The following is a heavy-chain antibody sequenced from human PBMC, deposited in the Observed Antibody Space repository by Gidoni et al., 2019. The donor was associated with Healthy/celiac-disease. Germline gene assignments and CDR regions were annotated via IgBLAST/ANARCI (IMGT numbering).Heavy chain of an antibody. V-gene: IGHV3-11*01. Sequence: QVQLVESGGGLVKPGGSLRLSCAASGFTFSDYYMSWIRQAPGKGLEWVSYISSSGSTIYYADSVKGRFTISRDNAKNSLYLQMNSLRAEDTAVYYCARGHLLEWLSGRNIPRYFDYWGQGTLVTVSS. CDR3: ARGHLLEWLSGRNIPRYFDY. CDR1: GFTFSDYY. J-gene: IGHJ4*02. CDR2: ISSSGSTI. D-gene: IGHD3-3*01.